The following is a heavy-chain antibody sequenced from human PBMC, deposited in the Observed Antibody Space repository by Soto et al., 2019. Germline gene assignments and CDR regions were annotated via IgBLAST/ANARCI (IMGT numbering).Heavy chain of an antibody. CDR1: GFTFSSYG. CDR3: ARGRYCSSTSCAKGRYYYYYYMDV. D-gene: IGHD2-2*01. Sequence: GGSLRLSCAASGFTFSSYGMHWVRQAPGKGLEWEAVIWYDGSNKYYADSVKGRFTISRDNSKNTLYLQMNSLRAEDTAVYYCARGRYCSSTSCAKGRYYYYYYMDVWGKGTTVTVSS. V-gene: IGHV3-33*01. J-gene: IGHJ6*03. CDR2: IWYDGSNK.